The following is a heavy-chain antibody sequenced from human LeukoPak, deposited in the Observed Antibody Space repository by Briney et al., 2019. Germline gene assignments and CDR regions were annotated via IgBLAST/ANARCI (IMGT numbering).Heavy chain of an antibody. V-gene: IGHV3-72*01. Sequence: PGGSLRLSCAASGFTFSDYILDWVRQAPGKGLEWVGRIRRGTNSYTTEYAASVKGRFIISRDGSKNSLYLHMSSLKTEDTAVYHCTRDGGEGGNSAFDIWGQGTMVTVSS. J-gene: IGHJ3*02. D-gene: IGHD3-16*01. CDR3: TRDGGEGGNSAFDI. CDR2: IRRGTNSYTT. CDR1: GFTFSDYI.